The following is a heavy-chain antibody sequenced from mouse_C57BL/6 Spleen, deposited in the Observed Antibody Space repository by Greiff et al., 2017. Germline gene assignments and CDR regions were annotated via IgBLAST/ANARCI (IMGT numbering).Heavy chain of an antibody. CDR2: IYPRSGNT. Sequence: VQLQQSGAELARPGASVKLSCKASGYTFTSYGISWVKQRTGQGLEWIGEIYPRSGNTYYNEKFKGKATLTADKSSSTAYMELRSLTSEDSAVYFCARWFITTVVAPGYFDVWGTGTTVTVSS. CDR1: GYTFTSYG. D-gene: IGHD1-1*01. CDR3: ARWFITTVVAPGYFDV. V-gene: IGHV1-81*01. J-gene: IGHJ1*03.